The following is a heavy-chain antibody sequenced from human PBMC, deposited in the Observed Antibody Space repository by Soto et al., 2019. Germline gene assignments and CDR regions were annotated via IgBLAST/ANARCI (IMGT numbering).Heavy chain of an antibody. CDR3: VRDGVQNRRQFADS. CDR2: MSQTGST. J-gene: IGHJ5*01. V-gene: IGHV4-38-2*02. CDR1: GYSIATGYY. D-gene: IGHD3-10*01. Sequence: SETLSLTCAVSGYSIATGYYWGWIRQAPGKGLEWIASMSQTGSTYYNPSLESRVTISLDTSRNHFSLRLRSVTAADKAVYYCVRDGVQNRRQFADSWGQGTPVTVSS.